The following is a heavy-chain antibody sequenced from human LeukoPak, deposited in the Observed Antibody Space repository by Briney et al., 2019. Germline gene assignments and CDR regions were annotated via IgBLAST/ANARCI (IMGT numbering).Heavy chain of an antibody. V-gene: IGHV1-46*01. CDR1: GYRFARYY. CDR2: INPGDGGT. Sequence: ASVKVSCKASGYRFARYYMHWVRQAPGQGLEWMGIINPGDGGTTYAQKFEGRLNLTRDMSTSTVYMELSSLRSEDTAVYFCARGGPQWLVLRKRFYFDSWGQGTLVTVSS. CDR3: ARGGPQWLVLRKRFYFDS. D-gene: IGHD6-19*01. J-gene: IGHJ4*02.